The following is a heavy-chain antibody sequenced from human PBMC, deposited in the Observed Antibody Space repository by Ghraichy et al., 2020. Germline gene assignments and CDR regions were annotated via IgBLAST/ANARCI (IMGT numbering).Heavy chain of an antibody. CDR3: ARVWDDPHDSFFDY. Sequence: RGSLRLSCEASGFPLSRHWMSWVRQAPGKGLEWVANIVQDGSEKVYVDSTKGRFTISRDNAKNSLYLQMNSLRAEDTAVYYCARVWDDPHDSFFDYWGQGALVTVSS. CDR1: GFPLSRHW. J-gene: IGHJ4*02. CDR2: IVQDGSEK. V-gene: IGHV3-7*03. D-gene: IGHD1-26*01.